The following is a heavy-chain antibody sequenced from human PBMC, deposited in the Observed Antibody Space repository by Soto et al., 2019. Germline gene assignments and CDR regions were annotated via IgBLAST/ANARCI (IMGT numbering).Heavy chain of an antibody. CDR1: GFAFSTYA. CDR2: IWADGSRQ. Sequence: QVQLVESGGGVIQPGTSLRLSCSASGFAFSTYAMHWVRQAPGKGLEWVAVIWADGSRQFYGDSVKGRFTISRDNSKNTLYLQMNSLRVXXXXXXXXXXXXGYWGLSDYWGQGTLVTVTS. J-gene: IGHJ4*02. D-gene: IGHD3-22*01. V-gene: IGHV3-33*08. CDR3: XXXXGYWGLSDY.